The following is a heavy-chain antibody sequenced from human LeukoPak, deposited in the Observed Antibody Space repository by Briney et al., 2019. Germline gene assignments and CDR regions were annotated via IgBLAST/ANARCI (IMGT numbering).Heavy chain of an antibody. V-gene: IGHV3-53*01. J-gene: IGHJ6*03. CDR2: IYSGGST. CDR1: GFTVSSNY. Sequence: GGSLRLSCAASGFTVSSNYMSWVRQAPGKGLEWVSVIYSGGSTYYADSVKGRFTISRDDSKNTLYLQMNSLRAEDTAVYYCARVIVASYCSSTSCRAGDYYYYMDVWGKGTTVTVSS. CDR3: ARVIVASYCSSTSCRAGDYYYYMDV. D-gene: IGHD2-2*01.